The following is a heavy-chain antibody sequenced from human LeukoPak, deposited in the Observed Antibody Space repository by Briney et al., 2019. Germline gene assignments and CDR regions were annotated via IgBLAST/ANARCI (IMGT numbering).Heavy chain of an antibody. Sequence: GESLKISCKGSGYTFTSYWIGWVRQAPGQGLEWMGWISAYNGNTNYAQKLQGRVTMTTDTSTSTAYMELSSLRSEDTAVYYCARKNYGSNRWFDPWGQGTLVTVSS. D-gene: IGHD4/OR15-4a*01. CDR1: GYTFTSYW. CDR2: ISAYNGNT. V-gene: IGHV1-18*04. CDR3: ARKNYGSNRWFDP. J-gene: IGHJ5*02.